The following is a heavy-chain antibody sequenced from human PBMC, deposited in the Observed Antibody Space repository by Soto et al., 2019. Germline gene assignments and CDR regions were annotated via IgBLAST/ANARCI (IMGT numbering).Heavy chain of an antibody. CDR3: AAVFLGFLEGFPHPFKVLDV. J-gene: IGHJ6*03. CDR2: IVVGSGNT. V-gene: IGHV1-58*01. Sequence: ASVKVSCKASGFTFTNSAVQWVRQARGQRLEWIGWIVVGSGNTNYAQKFQERVTITRDMSTSTASMELSSLRSEDTAEYYCAAVFLGFLEGFPHPFKVLDVGGKGTRVPV. CDR1: GFTFTNSA. D-gene: IGHD3-3*01.